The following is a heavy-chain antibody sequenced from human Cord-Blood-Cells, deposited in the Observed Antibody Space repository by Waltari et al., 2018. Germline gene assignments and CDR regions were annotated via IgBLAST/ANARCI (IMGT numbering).Heavy chain of an antibody. J-gene: IGHJ3*02. CDR2: ISWDGGSK. CDR1: GFTFDDYT. D-gene: IGHD1-26*01. V-gene: IGHV3-43*01. Sequence: EVQLVESGGVVVQPGGSLRLSCAASGFTFDDYTMHWVRQAPGKGLEWVSFISWDGGSKYDADSVKGRFTISIDNSKNSLYLQMNSLRTEDTALYYCAKDLVGATTWTGSFDIWGQGTMVTVSS. CDR3: AKDLVGATTWTGSFDI.